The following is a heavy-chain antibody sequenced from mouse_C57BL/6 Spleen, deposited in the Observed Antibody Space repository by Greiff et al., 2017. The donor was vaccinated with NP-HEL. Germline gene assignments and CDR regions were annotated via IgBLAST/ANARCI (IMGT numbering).Heavy chain of an antibody. CDR2: INPSNGGT. V-gene: IGHV1-53*01. D-gene: IGHD1-1*01. J-gene: IGHJ2*01. CDR1: GYTFTSYW. CDR3: ARSRDYYGSSPYYFDY. Sequence: VQLQQPGTELVKPGASVKLSCKASGYTFTSYWMHWVKQRPGQGLEWIGNINPSNGGTNYNEKFKSKATLTVDKSSSTAYMQLSSLTSEDSAVYYCARSRDYYGSSPYYFDYWGQGTTLTVSS.